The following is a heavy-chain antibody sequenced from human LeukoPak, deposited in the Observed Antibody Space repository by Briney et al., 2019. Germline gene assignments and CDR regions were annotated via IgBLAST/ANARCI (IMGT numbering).Heavy chain of an antibody. CDR3: AKDMNGMDV. V-gene: IGHV3-15*01. CDR1: GFTFSNAW. Sequence: GGSLRLSCAASGFTFSNAWMSWVRQAPGKGLEWVGRIKSKTDGGTTDYAAPVKGRFTISRDDSKNTLYLQMNSLRAEDTAVYYCAKDMNGMDVWGQGTTVTVSS. J-gene: IGHJ6*02. CDR2: IKSKTDGGTT.